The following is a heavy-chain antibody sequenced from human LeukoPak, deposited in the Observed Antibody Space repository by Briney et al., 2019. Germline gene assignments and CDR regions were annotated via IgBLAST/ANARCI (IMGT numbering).Heavy chain of an antibody. J-gene: IGHJ4*02. Sequence: GGSLRLSCTASGFSLSDYEINWVRQAPGKGLEWVSAITGSGGSAYYADSVKGRFIVSRDTSKNTLYLQMNSLRAEDTAVYYCAKDHGTAVAGFYYWGQGTLVTVSS. D-gene: IGHD6-19*01. CDR1: GFSLSDYE. V-gene: IGHV3-23*01. CDR3: AKDHGTAVAGFYY. CDR2: ITGSGGSA.